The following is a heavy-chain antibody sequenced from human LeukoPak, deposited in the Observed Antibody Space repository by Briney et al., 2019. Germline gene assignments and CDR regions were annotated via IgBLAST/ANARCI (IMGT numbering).Heavy chain of an antibody. CDR3: ARYTIFHCLDY. J-gene: IGHJ4*02. D-gene: IGHD3-9*01. V-gene: IGHV3-53*01. Sequence: GGSLRLSCAASGFTVSSNYMSWVRQAPGKGLEWVSVIYSGGSTYYADSVKDRFTISRDNSKNTLYLQMNSLRAEDTAVYYCARYTIFHCLDYWGQGTLVTVSS. CDR2: IYSGGST. CDR1: GFTVSSNY.